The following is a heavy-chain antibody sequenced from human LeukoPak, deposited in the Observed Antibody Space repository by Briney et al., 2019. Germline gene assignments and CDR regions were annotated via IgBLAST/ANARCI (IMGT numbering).Heavy chain of an antibody. CDR3: GRSGGEQWLGNWFDP. D-gene: IGHD6-19*01. J-gene: IGHJ5*02. CDR1: GDSVSGNSVA. Sequence: SQTLSLTCAISGDSVSGNSVAWNWIRQSPSRGLEWLGRTYYRSKWYNDYAVTVKGRITINPDTSKNQSSLQLNSVTPEDTAVYYCGRSGGEQWLGNWFDPWGQGTLVTVSS. CDR2: TYYRSKWYN. V-gene: IGHV6-1*01.